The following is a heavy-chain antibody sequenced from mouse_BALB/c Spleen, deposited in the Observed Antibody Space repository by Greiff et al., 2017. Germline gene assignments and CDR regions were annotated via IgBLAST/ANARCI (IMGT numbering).Heavy chain of an antibody. J-gene: IGHJ4*01. Sequence: EVMLVESGGGLVQPGGSRKLSCAASGFTFSSFGMHWVRQAPEKGLEWVAYISSGSSTIYYADTVKGRFTISRDNPKNTLFLQMTSLRSEDTAMYYCARSRGSTVMDYWGQGTSVTVSS. V-gene: IGHV5-17*02. D-gene: IGHD1-1*01. CDR2: ISSGSSTI. CDR3: ARSRGSTVMDY. CDR1: GFTFSSFG.